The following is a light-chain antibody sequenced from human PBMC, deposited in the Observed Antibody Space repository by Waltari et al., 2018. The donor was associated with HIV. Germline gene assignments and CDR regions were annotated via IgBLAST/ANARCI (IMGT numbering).Light chain of an antibody. CDR2: EVT. CDR1: SSDVGGYNY. CDR3: SSYAGTDRVA. J-gene: IGLJ2*01. Sequence: QSALTQPPSASGSPGQSVTISCTGTSSDVGGYNYVSWYQQYPGKVPKPMIYEVTKRSSGVPGRCVGSKSGKTASQTVSGLGPEGGADYYCSSYAGTDRVAVGGGTQLTVL. V-gene: IGLV2-8*01.